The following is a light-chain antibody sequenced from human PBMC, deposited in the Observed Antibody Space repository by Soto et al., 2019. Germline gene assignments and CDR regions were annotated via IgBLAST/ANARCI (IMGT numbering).Light chain of an antibody. Sequence: QSALTQPASVSGSPGQSITISCTGTSSDVGGYNYVSWYQQHPGKAPKLMIYDVINRPSGVSNRFSGSKPGNSASLTISGLQAEDEADYYCSSYTSSSTYVVFGGGTKLTVL. CDR2: DVI. V-gene: IGLV2-14*03. CDR3: SSYTSSSTYVV. J-gene: IGLJ2*01. CDR1: SSDVGGYNY.